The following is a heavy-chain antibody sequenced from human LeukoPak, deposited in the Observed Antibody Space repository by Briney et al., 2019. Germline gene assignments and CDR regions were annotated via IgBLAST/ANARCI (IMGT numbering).Heavy chain of an antibody. CDR1: GFTFNNYA. CDR3: SRAKCSTPNSFLVNY. Sequence: PVGALRLSRAASGFTFNNYAMHWVRPAPGKGLEWVSIVSSDGTTTYYAGSLKGRFTISRDNLKKTLSLQINSLRPAEPACYFFSRAKCSTPNSFLVNYCGQGSLVTVSS. CDR2: VSSDGTTT. V-gene: IGHV3-30*04. J-gene: IGHJ4*02. D-gene: IGHD2/OR15-2a*01.